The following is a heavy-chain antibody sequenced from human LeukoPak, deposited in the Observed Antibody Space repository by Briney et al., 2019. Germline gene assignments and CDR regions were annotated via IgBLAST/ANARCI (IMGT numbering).Heavy chain of an antibody. V-gene: IGHV4-59*01. CDR3: ARSSSRGFQTDY. CDR2: IYDSGST. J-gene: IGHJ4*02. CDR1: GGSLSSYY. Sequence: SETLSLTCTVSGGSLSSYYWSWIRQPPGKGLEWIGNIYDSGSTNYNPSPKSRVTISVDTSKNQFSLKLSSVTAADTAVYYCARSSSRGFQTDYWGQGTLVTVSS. D-gene: IGHD6-19*01.